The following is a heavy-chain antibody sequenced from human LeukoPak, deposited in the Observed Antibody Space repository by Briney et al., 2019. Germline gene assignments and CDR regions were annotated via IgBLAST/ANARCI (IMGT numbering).Heavy chain of an antibody. Sequence: PGGSLRLSCAASGFTFSTYWMNWVRQAPGKGLEWVANIKEDGSEKYYVNSVKGRFTISRDSARNSLYLQMNSLRAEDTAVYYCAELGITVIGGVWGKGTTVTISS. CDR2: IKEDGSEK. J-gene: IGHJ6*04. CDR1: GFTFSTYW. CDR3: AELGITVIGGV. D-gene: IGHD3-10*02. V-gene: IGHV3-7*01.